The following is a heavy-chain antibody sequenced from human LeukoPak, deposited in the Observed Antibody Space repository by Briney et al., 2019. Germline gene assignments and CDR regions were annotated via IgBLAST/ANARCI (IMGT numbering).Heavy chain of an antibody. CDR1: GYTFTSYG. CDR3: ARDGFTITMVRGVIINWFDP. Sequence: GASVKVSCKASGYTFTSYGISWVRQAPGQGLEWMGWISAYNGNTNYAQKLQGRVTMTTDTSTSTAYMELRSLRSDGTAVYYCARDGFTITMVRGVIINWFDPWGQGTLVTVSS. D-gene: IGHD3-10*01. CDR2: ISAYNGNT. V-gene: IGHV1-18*04. J-gene: IGHJ5*02.